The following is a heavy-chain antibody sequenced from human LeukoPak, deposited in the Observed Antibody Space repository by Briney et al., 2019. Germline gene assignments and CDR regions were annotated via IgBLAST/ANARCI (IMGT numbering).Heavy chain of an antibody. Sequence: GGSLRLSCAAPGFNFNSYTMNWVRQAPGKGLEWVSSITSTSNDKYYADSVKGRFTVSRDNAKNSLYLQMSNLRAEDTAVYFCARGGGLDVWGQGATVTVSS. D-gene: IGHD3-16*01. J-gene: IGHJ6*02. CDR1: GFNFNSYT. CDR2: ITSTSNDK. V-gene: IGHV3-21*04. CDR3: ARGGGLDV.